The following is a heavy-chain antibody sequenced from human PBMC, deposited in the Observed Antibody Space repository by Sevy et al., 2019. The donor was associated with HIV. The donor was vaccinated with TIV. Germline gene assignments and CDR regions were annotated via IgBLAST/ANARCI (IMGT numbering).Heavy chain of an antibody. CDR2: INPNSGGT. V-gene: IGHV1-2*02. J-gene: IGHJ6*02. D-gene: IGHD3-9*01. CDR1: GYTFTGYY. CDR3: ARLDILRYFDWLLGDYYGMDV. Sequence: ASVKVSCKASGYTFTGYYMHWVRQAPGQGLEWMGWINPNSGGTNYAQKFQGRVTMTRDTSISTAYMELSRLRSDDTAVYYCARLDILRYFDWLLGDYYGMDVWGQRTTVTVSS.